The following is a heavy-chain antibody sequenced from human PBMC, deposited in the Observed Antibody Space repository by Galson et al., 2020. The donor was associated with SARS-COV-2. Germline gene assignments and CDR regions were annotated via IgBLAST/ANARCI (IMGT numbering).Heavy chain of an antibody. Sequence: SETLSLTCAVYGGSFSGYYWSWIRQPPGKGLEWIGEINHSGSTNYNPSLKSRVTISVDTSKNQFSLKVSSVTAADTAVYYCAREHSIFGVVIIPESFDYWGQGTLVTVSS. CDR3: AREHSIFGVVIIPESFDY. D-gene: IGHD3-3*01. CDR1: GGSFSGYY. J-gene: IGHJ4*02. CDR2: INHSGST. V-gene: IGHV4-34*01.